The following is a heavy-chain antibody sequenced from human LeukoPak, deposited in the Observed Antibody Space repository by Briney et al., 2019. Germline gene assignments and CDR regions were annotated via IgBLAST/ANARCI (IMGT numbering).Heavy chain of an antibody. CDR2: IYYSGST. V-gene: IGHV4-59*08. CDR3: ARHVSMVRGYYMDV. J-gene: IGHJ6*03. Sequence: SETLSLTCTVSGGSISSYYWSWIRQPPGKGLEWIGYIYYSGSTNYNPSLKSRVTISVDTSKNQFSLKLSSVTAADTAVYYCARHVSMVRGYYMDVWGKGTTVTISS. CDR1: GGSISSYY. D-gene: IGHD3-10*01.